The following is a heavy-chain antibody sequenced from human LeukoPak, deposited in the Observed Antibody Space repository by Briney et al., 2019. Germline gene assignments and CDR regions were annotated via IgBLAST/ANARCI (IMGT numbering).Heavy chain of an antibody. D-gene: IGHD3-9*01. CDR2: ISYDGSNK. J-gene: IGHJ4*02. V-gene: IGHV3-30*04. Sequence: PGRSLRLSCAASGLTFSSYAMHWVRQAPGKGLEWVAVISYDGSNKYYADSVKGRFTISRDNSKNTLYLQMNSLRAEDTAVYYCAREGRYDILTPPFDYWGQGTLVTVSS. CDR3: AREGRYDILTPPFDY. CDR1: GLTFSSYA.